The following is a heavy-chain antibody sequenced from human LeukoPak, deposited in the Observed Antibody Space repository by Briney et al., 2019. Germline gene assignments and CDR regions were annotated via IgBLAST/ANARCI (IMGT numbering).Heavy chain of an antibody. CDR3: ARVNAVERRGIIDY. D-gene: IGHD1-1*01. CDR1: GYTFTSYD. V-gene: IGHV1-8*01. J-gene: IGHJ4*02. CDR2: MNPNSGNT. Sequence: ASVKVSCKASGYTFTSYDINWVRQATGQGLEWMGWMNPNSGNTGYAQKFQGRVTMTRNTSISTAYMELSSLRSEDTAVYYCARVNAVERRGIIDYWGQGTLVTVSS.